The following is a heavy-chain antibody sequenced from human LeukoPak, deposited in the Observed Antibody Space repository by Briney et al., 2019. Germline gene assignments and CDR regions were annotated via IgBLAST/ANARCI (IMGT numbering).Heavy chain of an antibody. J-gene: IGHJ4*02. CDR3: ASLIAVAGDFDY. D-gene: IGHD6-19*01. Sequence: PGGSLRLSCAASGFTFSSYAMSWVRQAPGKGLEWVSVIYSGGSTYYADSVKGRFTISRDNSKNTLYLQMNSLRAEDTAVYYCASLIAVAGDFDYWGQGTLVTVSS. V-gene: IGHV3-66*01. CDR2: IYSGGST. CDR1: GFTFSSYA.